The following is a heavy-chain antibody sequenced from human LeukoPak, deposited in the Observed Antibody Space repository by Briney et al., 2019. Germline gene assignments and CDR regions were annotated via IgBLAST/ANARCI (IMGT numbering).Heavy chain of an antibody. CDR2: MSSSSSSI. CDR1: GFTFSSYS. CDR3: ARGGELERRSLLYLDY. Sequence: PGGSLRLSCAASGFTFSSYSMNWVRQAPGKGLEWVSFMSSSSSSIYYADSVKGRFTISRDNAKNSLYLQMNSLRAEDTAVYYCARGGELERRSLLYLDYWGQGTLVTVSS. J-gene: IGHJ4*02. D-gene: IGHD1-1*01. V-gene: IGHV3-21*06.